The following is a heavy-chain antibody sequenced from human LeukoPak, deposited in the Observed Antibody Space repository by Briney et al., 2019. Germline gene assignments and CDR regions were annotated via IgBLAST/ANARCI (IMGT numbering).Heavy chain of an antibody. V-gene: IGHV4-34*01. CDR2: INHSGST. CDR3: AILGGYSPNWFDP. D-gene: IGHD3-22*01. CDR1: GGSFSGYY. Sequence: SETLCLTCAVYGGSFSGYYWSWIRQPPGKGLQWIGEINHSGSTNDNPSLKSRITISVDTSKNQFSLKLSSVTAADTAVYYCAILGGYSPNWFDPWGQGTLVTVSS. J-gene: IGHJ5*02.